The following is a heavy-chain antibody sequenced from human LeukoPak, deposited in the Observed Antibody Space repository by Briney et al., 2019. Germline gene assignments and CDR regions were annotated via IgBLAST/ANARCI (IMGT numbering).Heavy chain of an antibody. Sequence: GGSLRLSCAASGFTFSSYWMSWVRQAPGKGLEWVANIKQDGSEKYYVDSVKGRFTISRDNAKNSLFLQMNSLRAEDTAVYYCARLLSGNYFDYWGQGTLVTVSS. J-gene: IGHJ4*02. CDR2: IKQDGSEK. V-gene: IGHV3-7*01. CDR1: GFTFSSYW. D-gene: IGHD3-10*01. CDR3: ARLLSGNYFDY.